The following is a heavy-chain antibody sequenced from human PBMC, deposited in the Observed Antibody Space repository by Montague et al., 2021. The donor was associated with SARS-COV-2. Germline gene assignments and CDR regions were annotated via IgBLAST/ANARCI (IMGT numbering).Heavy chain of an antibody. CDR2: INPGDSDT. CDR3: ARQPSNWYDP. Sequence: QSGAEVKLPGESLKISCKTSGYNFTRYRIGWVRQMPGKGLEWMGIINPGDSDTKYSPSFQGQVTISADKSIGTAYLQWSSLKTSDTAMYYCARQPSNWYDPWGQGTLVTVSS. J-gene: IGHJ5*02. V-gene: IGHV5-51*01. CDR1: GYNFTRYR.